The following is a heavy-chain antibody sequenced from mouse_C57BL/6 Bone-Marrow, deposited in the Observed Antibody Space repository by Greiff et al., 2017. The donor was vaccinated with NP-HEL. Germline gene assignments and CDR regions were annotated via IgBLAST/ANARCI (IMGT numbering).Heavy chain of an antibody. J-gene: IGHJ2*01. Sequence: QVQLKQSGAELVRPGASVTLSCKASGYTFTDYEMHWVKQTPVHGLEWIGAIDPETGGTAYNQKFKGKAILTADKSSSTAYMELRSLTSEDSAVYYCTKLGLYFDYWGQGTTLTVSS. CDR3: TKLGLYFDY. CDR2: IDPETGGT. D-gene: IGHD4-1*01. CDR1: GYTFTDYE. V-gene: IGHV1-15*01.